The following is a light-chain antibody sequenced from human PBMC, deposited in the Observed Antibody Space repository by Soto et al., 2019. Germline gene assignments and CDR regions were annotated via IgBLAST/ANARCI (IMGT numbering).Light chain of an antibody. CDR1: QGISNE. V-gene: IGKV1-6*01. J-gene: IGKJ1*01. CDR2: GAS. Sequence: IQMNQSPSSMSASVGDRVTITCRASQGISNELGWYQQRPGKAPKVLIYGASNLQSGVPSRFSGSASGTDFTLTISSLQHEDFATYDCLQDYTYTWTFGQGTKVDIK. CDR3: LQDYTYTWT.